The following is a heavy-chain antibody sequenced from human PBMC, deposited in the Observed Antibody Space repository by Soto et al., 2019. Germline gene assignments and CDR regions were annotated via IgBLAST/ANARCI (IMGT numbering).Heavy chain of an antibody. CDR2: ISHDGSNK. J-gene: IGHJ4*02. Sequence: QVPLVESGGGVVQPGRSLRLSCAASGFTFSSSGMHWVRQATGKGLEWVAVISHDGSNKDYADSVKGRFTISRDNSKNPLYMQMNRLSAEDTAVSYCAKERRMVATLFYYRGQGTLVPVSA. CDR3: AKERRMVATLFYY. V-gene: IGHV3-30*18. D-gene: IGHD2-21*02. CDR1: GFTFSSSG.